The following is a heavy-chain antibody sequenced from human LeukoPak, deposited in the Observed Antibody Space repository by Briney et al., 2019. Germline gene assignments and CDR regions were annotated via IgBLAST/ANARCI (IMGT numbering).Heavy chain of an antibody. CDR2: IRSSGTTI. V-gene: IGHV3-48*02. CDR3: ARGYTEDGYNFGASFYFDY. Sequence: GGSLRLSCAASGFTFSTYSMNWVRQAPGKGLEWVSYIRSSGTTIYYADSVKGRFSISRDNAKNSLYLQMNSLGDEDTAVFYCARGYTEDGYNFGASFYFDYWGQGTLVTVSS. D-gene: IGHD5-24*01. J-gene: IGHJ4*02. CDR1: GFTFSTYS.